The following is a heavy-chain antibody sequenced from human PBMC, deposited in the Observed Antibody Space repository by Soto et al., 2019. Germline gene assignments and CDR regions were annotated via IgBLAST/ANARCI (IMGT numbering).Heavy chain of an antibody. CDR1: GFIFRSYA. CDR2: ITYDGANG. Sequence: GGSLRLSCLASGFIFRSYAMHWVRQAPGKGLEWVAVITYDGANGYYADSVRGRFAISRDNSKSTLFLQMNSLRAEDTAIYYCAKRSVSGAFSPFDYWGQGTLVTVSS. J-gene: IGHJ4*02. D-gene: IGHD1-26*01. V-gene: IGHV3-30-3*02. CDR3: AKRSVSGAFSPFDY.